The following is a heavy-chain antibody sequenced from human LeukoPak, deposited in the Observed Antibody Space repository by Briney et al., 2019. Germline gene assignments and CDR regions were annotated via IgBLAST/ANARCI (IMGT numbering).Heavy chain of an antibody. V-gene: IGHV3-30*02. D-gene: IGHD3-10*01. CDR1: GFTFSSHG. CDR2: IRLDGNDK. J-gene: IGHJ4*02. CDR3: VKDPHSGESLT. Sequence: PGGSLRLSCAASGFTFSSHGMYWVRQAPGKGLEWVAFIRLDGNDKYYTDSVKGRFTISRDNSKNMLYLQMNSLRAEDTAVFYCVKDPHSGESLTWGQGTMVTVSS.